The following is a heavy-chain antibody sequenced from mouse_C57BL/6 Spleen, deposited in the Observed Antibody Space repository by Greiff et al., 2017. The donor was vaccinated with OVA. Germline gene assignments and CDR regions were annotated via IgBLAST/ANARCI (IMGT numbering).Heavy chain of an antibody. J-gene: IGHJ2*01. CDR2: ISSGGDYI. CDR3: TRDRGGAGDFDY. D-gene: IGHD3-1*01. CDR1: GFTFSSYA. V-gene: IGHV5-9-1*02. Sequence: EVKVVESGEGLVKPGGSLKLSCAASGFTFSSYAMSWVRQTPEKRLEWVAYISSGGDYIYYADTVKGRFTISRDNARNTLYLQMSSLKSEDTAMYYCTRDRGGAGDFDYWGQGTTLTVSS.